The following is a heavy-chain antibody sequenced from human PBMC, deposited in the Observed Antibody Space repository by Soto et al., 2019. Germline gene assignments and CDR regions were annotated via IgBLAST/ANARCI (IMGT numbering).Heavy chain of an antibody. CDR3: GRVPPDPGPGIEPVRALDY. D-gene: IGHD2-2*01. V-gene: IGHV4-59*01. CDR2: IYYSGST. CDR1: GGSISSYY. Sequence: SETLSLTCTVSGGSISSYYWSWIRQPPGKGLEWIGYIYYSGSTNYNPSLKSRVTISVDTSKNQFSLKLSSVTAADTAVYYCGRVPPDPGPGIEPVRALDYGAQEPLVTASS. J-gene: IGHJ4*02.